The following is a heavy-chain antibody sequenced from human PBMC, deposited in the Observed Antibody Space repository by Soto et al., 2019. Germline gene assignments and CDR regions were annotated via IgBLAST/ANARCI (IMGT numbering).Heavy chain of an antibody. CDR1: GFVFSMYS. CDR2: IPQEGVDG. CDR3: ARYHLIRPAHDFVYGSDV. J-gene: IGHJ6*02. V-gene: IGHV3-7*03. D-gene: IGHD2-21*02. Sequence: GGSLRLSCEVSGFVFSMYSMSWVRQTPGKGLEWVAKIPQEGVDGNYADSVKGRFTISRDNGKNSLYLLMNILRAKDTDVYYCARYHLIRPAHDFVYGSDVWGRGATVTVSS.